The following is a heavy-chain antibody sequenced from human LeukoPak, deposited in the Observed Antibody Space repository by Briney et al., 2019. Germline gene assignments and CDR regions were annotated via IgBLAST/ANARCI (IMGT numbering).Heavy chain of an antibody. CDR1: GYSFTSYW. D-gene: IGHD6-19*01. CDR3: ARQHSSGWEYYFDY. CDR2: IDPSDSYT. J-gene: IGHJ4*02. V-gene: IGHV5-10-1*01. Sequence: ASVKVSCKGSGYSFTSYWISWVRQMPGKGLEWMGRIDPSDSYTNYSPSFQGHVTISADKSISTAYLQWSSLKASDTAMYYCARQHSSGWEYYFDYWGQGTLVTVSS.